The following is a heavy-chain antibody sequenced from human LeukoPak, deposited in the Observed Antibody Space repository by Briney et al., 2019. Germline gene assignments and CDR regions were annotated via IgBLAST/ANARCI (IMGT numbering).Heavy chain of an antibody. CDR1: GGSVSSGDYY. CDR3: ARVGAPHGDCDY. Sequence: SETLSLTCTVSGGSVSSGDYYWSWIRQPPGKGLEWIGYIYYSGSTYYNPSLKSRVTISVDTSKNQFSLKLSSETAADTAVYYCARVGAPHGDCDYWGQGTLVTVSS. J-gene: IGHJ4*02. D-gene: IGHD4-17*01. CDR2: IYYSGST. V-gene: IGHV4-30-4*08.